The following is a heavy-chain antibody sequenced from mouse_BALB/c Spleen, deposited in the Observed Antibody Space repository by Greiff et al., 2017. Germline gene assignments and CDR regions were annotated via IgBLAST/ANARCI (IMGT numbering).Heavy chain of an antibody. CDR2: ISSGGSYT. V-gene: IGHV5-6*02. J-gene: IGHJ3*01. CDR3: ARRDMITTCAY. D-gene: IGHD2-4*01. Sequence: EVKLMESGGDLVKPGGSLKLSCAASGFTFSSYGMSWVRQTPDKRLEWVATISSGGSYTYYPDSVKGRFTISRDNAKNTLYLQMSSLKSEDTAMYYCARRDMITTCAYWGQGTLVTVSA. CDR1: GFTFSSYG.